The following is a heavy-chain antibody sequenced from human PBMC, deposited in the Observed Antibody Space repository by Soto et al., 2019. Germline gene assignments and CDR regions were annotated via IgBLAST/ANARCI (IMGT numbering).Heavy chain of an antibody. CDR3: ASGRDYGPGSYYSDFDY. D-gene: IGHD3-10*01. CDR2: ISAYNGNT. CDR1: GYTFTSYG. J-gene: IGHJ4*02. Sequence: GASVKVSCKASGYTFTSYGISWVRQAPGQGLEWMGWISAYNGNTNYAQKLQGRVTMTTDTFTSTAYMELRSLRSDDTAVYYCASGRDYGPGSYYSDFDYWGQGTLVTVSS. V-gene: IGHV1-18*01.